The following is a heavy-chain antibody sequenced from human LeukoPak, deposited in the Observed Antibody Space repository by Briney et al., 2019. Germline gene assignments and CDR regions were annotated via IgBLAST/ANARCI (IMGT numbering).Heavy chain of an antibody. CDR2: INPNSGGT. CDR1: GYTFTGYY. Sequence: ASVKVSCKASGYTFTGYYMHWERQAPGQGLEWMGWINPNSGGTNYAQKFQGSVTMTRDTAINTAYMELSSLKSDDTATYFCARGSCSGGNCVSYYYFMDVWGTGTKVTISS. J-gene: IGHJ6*03. D-gene: IGHD2-15*01. CDR3: ARGSCSGGNCVSYYYFMDV. V-gene: IGHV1-2*02.